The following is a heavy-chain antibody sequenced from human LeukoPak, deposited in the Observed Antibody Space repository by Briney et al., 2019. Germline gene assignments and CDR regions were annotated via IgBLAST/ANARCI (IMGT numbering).Heavy chain of an antibody. CDR1: AYTFTSYD. CDR2: MNPNSGNT. V-gene: IGHV1-8*01. CDR3: ARGPSHAYCGGDCYSGGAFDI. J-gene: IGHJ3*02. D-gene: IGHD2-21*02. Sequence: KPGPSVKVSCKASAYTFTSYDINWVRQATGQGLKWMGWMNPNSGNTAYAQKFQGRVTMTRNTSISTAYMELSSLRSEDTAVYYCARGPSHAYCGGDCYSGGAFDIWGQGTMVTVSS.